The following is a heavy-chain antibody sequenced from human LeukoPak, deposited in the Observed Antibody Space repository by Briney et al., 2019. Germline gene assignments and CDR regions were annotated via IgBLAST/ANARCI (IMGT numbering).Heavy chain of an antibody. Sequence: GASVKVFCKASGYTFTSCGISWVRQAPGQGLEWMGWISAYDGNTNYAQKLQGRVTMTTDTSTSTAYMELRSLRSDDTAVYYCARGEIAWELTEAPRMGFDYWGQGTLVTVSS. V-gene: IGHV1-18*01. CDR2: ISAYDGNT. CDR1: GYTFTSCG. CDR3: ARGEIAWELTEAPRMGFDY. D-gene: IGHD1-26*01. J-gene: IGHJ4*02.